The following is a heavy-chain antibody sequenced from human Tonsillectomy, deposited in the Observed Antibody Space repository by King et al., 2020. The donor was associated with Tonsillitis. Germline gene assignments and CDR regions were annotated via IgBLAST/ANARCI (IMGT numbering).Heavy chain of an antibody. V-gene: IGHV4-31*03. CDR2: ISYSGST. J-gene: IGHJ4*02. Sequence: MQLQESGPGLVKPSQTLSLTCTVSGASISNGDYYWSWIRQHPGKGLEWIGYISYSGSTYYDPSLQSRVTMSVDTSKNQFSLKLNSVAAADSAVYYCASYAYTFWTSIGWGQGTLVTVSS. CDR3: ASYAYTFWTSIG. D-gene: IGHD3/OR15-3a*01. CDR1: GASISNGDYY.